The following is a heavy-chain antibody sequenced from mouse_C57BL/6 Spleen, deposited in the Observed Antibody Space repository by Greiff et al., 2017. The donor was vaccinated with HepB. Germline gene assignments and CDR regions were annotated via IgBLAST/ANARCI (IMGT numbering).Heavy chain of an antibody. D-gene: IGHD3-2*02. CDR1: GYTFTSYW. J-gene: IGHJ2*01. CDR3: ARGRTAQAFDY. Sequence: VKLQQPGAELVKPGASVKLSCKASGYTFTSYWMQWVKQRPGQGLEWIGEIDPSDSYTNYNQKFKGKATLTVDTSSSTAYMQLSSLTSEDSAVYYCARGRTAQAFDYWGQGTTLTVSS. CDR2: IDPSDSYT. V-gene: IGHV1-50*01.